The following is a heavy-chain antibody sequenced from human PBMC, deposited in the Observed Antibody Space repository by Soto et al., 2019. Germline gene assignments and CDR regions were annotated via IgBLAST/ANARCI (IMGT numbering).Heavy chain of an antibody. CDR1: GFTFSSYA. V-gene: IGHV3-23*01. D-gene: IGHD6-6*01. CDR3: AKRQQLVLEYYYYYYGMDV. CDR2: ISGSGGST. J-gene: IGHJ6*02. Sequence: GGSLRLSCAASGFTFSSYAMSWVRQAPGKGLEWVSAISGSGGSTYYADSVKGRFTISRDNSKNTLYLQMNRLRAEDTAVYYCAKRQQLVLEYYYYYYGMDVWGRRTTVTVSS.